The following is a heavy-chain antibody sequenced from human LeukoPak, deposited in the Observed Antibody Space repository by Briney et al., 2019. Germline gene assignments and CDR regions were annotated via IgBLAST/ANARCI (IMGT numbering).Heavy chain of an antibody. CDR2: MNPNSGNT. D-gene: IGHD1-7*01. Sequence: GASVKVSCKASGYTFTSYDINWVRQATGQGLEWMGWMNPNSGNTGYAQKFQGRVTITRNTSISTAYMELSSLRSEDTAVYYCARGNWNWPPYDYYYMDVWGKGTTVTVSS. J-gene: IGHJ6*03. CDR1: GYTFTSYD. CDR3: ARGNWNWPPYDYYYMDV. V-gene: IGHV1-8*03.